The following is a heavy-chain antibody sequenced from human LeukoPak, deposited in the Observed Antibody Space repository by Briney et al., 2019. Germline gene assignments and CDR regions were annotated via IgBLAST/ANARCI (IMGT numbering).Heavy chain of an antibody. CDR3: AKNNPNSDYYFDY. CDR2: ISSSSSYI. J-gene: IGHJ4*02. D-gene: IGHD1-26*01. Sequence: PGGSLRLSCAASGFTFSSYSMNWVRQAPGKGLEWVSSISSSSSYIYYADSVKGRFTISRDNAKNSLYLQMNSLRAEDTAVYYCAKNNPNSDYYFDYWGQGTLVTVSS. CDR1: GFTFSSYS. V-gene: IGHV3-21*04.